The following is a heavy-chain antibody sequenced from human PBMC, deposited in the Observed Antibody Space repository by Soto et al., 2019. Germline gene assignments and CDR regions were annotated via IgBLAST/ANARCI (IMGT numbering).Heavy chain of an antibody. CDR1: GYTFTGYY. D-gene: IGHD2-15*01. J-gene: IGHJ5*02. Sequence: ASVKVSCKASGYTFTGYYMHWVRQAPGQGLEWMGWINPNSGGTNYAQKLQGWVTMTRDTSISTAYMELSRLRSDDTAVYYCARDTGYCSGGSCFWSFDPWGQGTLVTVSS. CDR2: INPNSGGT. CDR3: ARDTGYCSGGSCFWSFDP. V-gene: IGHV1-2*04.